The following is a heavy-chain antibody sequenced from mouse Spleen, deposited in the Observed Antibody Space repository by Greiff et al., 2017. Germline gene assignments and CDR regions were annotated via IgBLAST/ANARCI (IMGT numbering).Heavy chain of an antibody. Sequence: VQLVESGPELLKPGPPVKISCKLSGYAFSSPWLNWVSQGPGKGLEWIGRIYPGDGDTNYNGKFKGKATLTADKSSSTAYMQLSSLTSEDSAVYFCAREGYYGSSYRYAMDYWGQGTSVTVSS. V-gene: IGHV1-82*01. CDR1: GYAFSSPW. CDR2: IYPGDGDT. D-gene: IGHD1-1*01. CDR3: AREGYYGSSYRYAMDY. J-gene: IGHJ4*01.